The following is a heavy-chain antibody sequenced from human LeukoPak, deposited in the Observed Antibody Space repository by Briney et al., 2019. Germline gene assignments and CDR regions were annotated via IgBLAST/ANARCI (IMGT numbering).Heavy chain of an antibody. Sequence: PSETLSLTCTVSGYSISSAYYWGWIRQPPGQGLEWIGSIYHSGSTYYNPSLKNRVTISVDTSNNQFSLKLSSVTAADTPVYYCTRNPTGGYYYFDYWGQGMLVTVSS. CDR1: GYSISSAYY. CDR3: TRNPTGGYYYFDY. J-gene: IGHJ4*02. CDR2: IYHSGST. D-gene: IGHD2-8*02. V-gene: IGHV4-38-2*02.